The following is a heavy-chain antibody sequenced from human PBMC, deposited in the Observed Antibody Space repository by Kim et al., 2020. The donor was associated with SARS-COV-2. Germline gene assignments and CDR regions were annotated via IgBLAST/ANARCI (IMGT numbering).Heavy chain of an antibody. D-gene: IGHD3-10*01. V-gene: IGHV3-23*01. CDR3: AKSQSITMVRGVIGD. Sequence: DSVKGRFTISRDNSKTTLYLQMNSLRAEDTAVYYCAKSQSITMVRGVIGDWGQGTLVTVSS. J-gene: IGHJ4*02.